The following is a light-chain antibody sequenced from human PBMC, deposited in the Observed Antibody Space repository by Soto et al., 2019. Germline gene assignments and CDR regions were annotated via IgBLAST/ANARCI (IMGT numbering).Light chain of an antibody. Sequence: DIQMTQSPSSVSASVGDRVTLTCRASQAISTWLAWYQQKPGKAPKLLIYAASTLQTGVPSRFSGSGSGTDFTLTISSLQPEDVATYYCQQANSFPRTFGQGTKVEIK. CDR3: QQANSFPRT. CDR2: AAS. J-gene: IGKJ1*01. CDR1: QAISTW. V-gene: IGKV1D-12*01.